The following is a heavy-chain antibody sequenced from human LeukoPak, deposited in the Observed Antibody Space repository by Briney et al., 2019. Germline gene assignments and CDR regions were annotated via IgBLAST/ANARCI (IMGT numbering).Heavy chain of an antibody. CDR3: ARDGAVAGPSSMDV. J-gene: IGHJ6*03. Sequence: SETLSLTCTVSGGSISSYYWSWIRQPPGKGLEWIGYIYYSGSTNYNPSLKSRVTISVDTSKNQFSLKLSSVTAADTAVYYCARDGAVAGPSSMDVWGKGTTVTVSS. CDR2: IYYSGST. V-gene: IGHV4-59*01. D-gene: IGHD6-19*01. CDR1: GGSISSYY.